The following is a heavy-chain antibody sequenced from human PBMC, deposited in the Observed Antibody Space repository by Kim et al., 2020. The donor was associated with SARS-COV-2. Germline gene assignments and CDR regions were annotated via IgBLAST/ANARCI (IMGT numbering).Heavy chain of an antibody. D-gene: IGHD3-10*01. CDR3: AKVSGSGSYYAWTHSYYGMAV. CDR2: ISYDGSNK. V-gene: IGHV3-30*18. Sequence: GGSLRLSCAASGFTFSSYGMHWVRQAPGKGLECVSVISYDGSNKYYADSVKGRFTISRDNSKNTLYLQMNSLRAEDTAVYYCAKVSGSGSYYAWTHSYYGMAVWGQGTTVTASS. J-gene: IGHJ6*01. CDR1: GFTFSSYG.